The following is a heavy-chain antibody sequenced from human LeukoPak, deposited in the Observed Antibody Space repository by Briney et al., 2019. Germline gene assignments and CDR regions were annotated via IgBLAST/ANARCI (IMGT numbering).Heavy chain of an antibody. Sequence: PGGSLRLSCAASEFTLSSYVIHWVRQAPGKGLEWIGEINHSGSTNYNPSLKSRVTISVDTSKNQFSLKLSSVTAADTAVYYCARDSSYCGGDCYPNWFDPWGQGTLVTVSS. J-gene: IGHJ5*02. CDR1: EFTLSSYV. CDR3: ARDSSYCGGDCYPNWFDP. V-gene: IGHV4-34*01. D-gene: IGHD2-21*02. CDR2: INHSGST.